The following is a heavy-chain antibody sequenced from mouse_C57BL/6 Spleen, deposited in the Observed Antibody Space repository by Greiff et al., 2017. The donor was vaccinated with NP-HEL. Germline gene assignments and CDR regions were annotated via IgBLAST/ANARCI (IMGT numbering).Heavy chain of an antibody. CDR1: GFTFSDYG. Sequence: EVQRVESGGGLVKPGGSPKLSCAASGFTFSDYGMHWVRQAPEKGLEWVAYISSGSSTIYYADTVKGRFTISRDNAKNTLFLQMTSLRSEDTAMYYCARITTVVATGAMDYWGQGTSVTVSS. CDR3: ARITTVVATGAMDY. J-gene: IGHJ4*01. D-gene: IGHD1-1*01. V-gene: IGHV5-17*01. CDR2: ISSGSSTI.